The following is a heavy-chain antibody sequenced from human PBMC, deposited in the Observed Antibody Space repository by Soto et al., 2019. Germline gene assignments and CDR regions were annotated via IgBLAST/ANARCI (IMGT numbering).Heavy chain of an antibody. J-gene: IGHJ6*02. CDR1: GFTVSSNY. CDR2: IYSNNNT. Sequence: EVQLVESGGGLVQPGGSLRLSCAASGFTVSSNYMSWVRQAPGKGLEWVSVIYSNNNTYYADSVKGRFTISRDHFKNTLYLQMNTLRAEDTAVYYCARGGNWNSYGLDVWGQGATVTVSS. CDR3: ARGGNWNSYGLDV. D-gene: IGHD1-1*01. V-gene: IGHV3-66*01.